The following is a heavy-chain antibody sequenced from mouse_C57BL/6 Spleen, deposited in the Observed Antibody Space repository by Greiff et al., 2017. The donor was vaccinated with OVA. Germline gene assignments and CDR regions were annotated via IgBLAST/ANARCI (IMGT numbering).Heavy chain of an antibody. V-gene: IGHV1-66*01. CDR3: ARRDPGTRAMDY. Sequence: QVQLQQSGPEPVKPGASVKISRKASGYSFTSYYIHRVKQRPGQGLEWIGWIYPGSGNTKYNEKFKGKATLTAETSSSTAYMQLSSLTSEDSAVYYCARRDPGTRAMDYWGQGTSVTVSS. J-gene: IGHJ4*01. CDR2: IYPGSGNT. CDR1: GYSFTSYY. D-gene: IGHD4-1*01.